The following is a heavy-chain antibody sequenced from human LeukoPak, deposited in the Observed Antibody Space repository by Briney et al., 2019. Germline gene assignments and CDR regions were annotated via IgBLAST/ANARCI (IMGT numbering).Heavy chain of an antibody. CDR1: GFTFSSYS. CDR3: ATGQWELLFDY. D-gene: IGHD1-26*01. CDR2: ISSSSSYI. V-gene: IGHV3-21*01. J-gene: IGHJ4*02. Sequence: GSLRLSCAASGFTFSSYSMNWGRQAPGKGLEGVSSISSSSSYIYYADSVKGRFTISRDNAKNSLYLQMNSLRAEDTAVYYCATGQWELLFDYWGQGTLVTVSS.